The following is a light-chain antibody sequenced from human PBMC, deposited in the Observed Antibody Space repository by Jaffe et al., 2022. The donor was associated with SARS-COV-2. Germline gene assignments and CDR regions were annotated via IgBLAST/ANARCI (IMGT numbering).Light chain of an antibody. J-gene: IGLJ2*01. V-gene: IGLV3-21*02. CDR3: QVWDSSSDHPGV. Sequence: SYVLTQPPSVSVAPGQTARITCGGNNIGTKSVHWYQQKPGQAPVLVVFDDRDRPSGIPERFSGSNSGTTATLTISRVEAGDEADYYCQVWDSSSDHPGVFGGGTKLTVL. CDR1: NIGTKS. CDR2: DDR.